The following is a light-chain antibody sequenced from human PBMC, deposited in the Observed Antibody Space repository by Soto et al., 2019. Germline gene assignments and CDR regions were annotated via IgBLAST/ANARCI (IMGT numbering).Light chain of an antibody. Sequence: QSALTQPASVSGSPGQSITISCTGTSSDVGANNYVSWYQQQSGKAPKLLIHEVSNRPAGVSDRFSGSKSGNTASLTISGLQAEDEADYYCSAFATSRAYVFGIGTKVT. J-gene: IGLJ1*01. CDR2: EVS. V-gene: IGLV2-14*01. CDR1: SSDVGANNY. CDR3: SAFATSRAYV.